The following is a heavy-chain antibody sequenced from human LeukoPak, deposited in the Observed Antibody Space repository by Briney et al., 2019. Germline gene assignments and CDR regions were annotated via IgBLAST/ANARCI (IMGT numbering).Heavy chain of an antibody. V-gene: IGHV1-69*05. CDR3: ASNGYKCYYFDY. CDR2: IIPIFGTA. CDR1: GGTFSSYA. D-gene: IGHD5-24*01. J-gene: IGHJ4*02. Sequence: ASVKVSCKASGGTFSSYAISWVRQAPGQGLEWMGGIIPIFGTANYAQKFQGRVTITTDESTSTAYMELSSLRSEDTAVYYCASNGYKCYYFDYWGQGTLVTVSS.